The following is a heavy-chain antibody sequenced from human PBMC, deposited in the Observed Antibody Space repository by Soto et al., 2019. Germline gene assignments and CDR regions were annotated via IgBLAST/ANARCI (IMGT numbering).Heavy chain of an antibody. CDR3: ARDRGYDFWSGYPYYYYGMDV. CDR1: GGSISSGGYY. J-gene: IGHJ6*02. Sequence: QVQLQESGPGLMKPSQTLSLTCTVSGGSISSGGYYWSWIRQHPGKGLEWIGYIYYSGSTYYNPSLKSRVTISVDTSKNQFSLKLSSVTAADTAVYYCARDRGYDFWSGYPYYYYGMDVWGQGTTVTVSS. D-gene: IGHD3-3*01. V-gene: IGHV4-31*03. CDR2: IYYSGST.